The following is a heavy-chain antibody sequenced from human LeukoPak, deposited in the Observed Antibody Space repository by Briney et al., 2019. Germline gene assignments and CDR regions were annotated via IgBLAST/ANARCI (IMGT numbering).Heavy chain of an antibody. CDR1: GFTFNSYW. Sequence: QPGWSLSLSCAASGFTFNSYWMTWVRQAPGKGLEWVADIKQDGSDKYYAGSVKGRFTISRDNAKNSLYLQMNSLRAEDTAVYFCARYNSAWKTDDYWGQGTLVTVSS. CDR2: IKQDGSDK. CDR3: ARYNSAWKTDDY. V-gene: IGHV3-7*03. D-gene: IGHD6-19*01. J-gene: IGHJ4*02.